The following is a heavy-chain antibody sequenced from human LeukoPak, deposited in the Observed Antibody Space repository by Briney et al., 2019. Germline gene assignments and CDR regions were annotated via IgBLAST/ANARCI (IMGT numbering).Heavy chain of an antibody. V-gene: IGHV4-59*08. J-gene: IGHJ4*02. CDR1: GGSISSYY. CDR3: ARLHYDVLTGPFDY. Sequence: SETLSLTCSVSGGSISSYYWSWIRQPPGKGLEWIGYIYYSGSTNYNPSLMSRATISVNTSKNQFSLKLSSVTAADTAVYYCARLHYDVLTGPFDYWGQGTLVTVSS. D-gene: IGHD3-9*01. CDR2: IYYSGST.